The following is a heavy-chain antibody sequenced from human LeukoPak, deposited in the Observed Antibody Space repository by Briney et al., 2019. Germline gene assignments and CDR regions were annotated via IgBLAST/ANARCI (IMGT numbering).Heavy chain of an antibody. CDR2: IYYSGST. V-gene: IGHV4-59*08. J-gene: IGHJ5*02. Sequence: SETLSLTCAVSGGSISGYYWSWIRQPPGKGLEWIGYIYYSGSTNYSPSLKSRVTISPDTSKNQFSLKLSSVTAADTAVYYCARLVTGKTNWFDPWGQGTLVTVSS. CDR3: ARLVTGKTNWFDP. D-gene: IGHD1-14*01. CDR1: GGSISGYY.